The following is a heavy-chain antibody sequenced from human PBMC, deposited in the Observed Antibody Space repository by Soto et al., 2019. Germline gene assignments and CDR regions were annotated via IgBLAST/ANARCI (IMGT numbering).Heavy chain of an antibody. J-gene: IGHJ6*03. CDR2: ISAYNGNT. V-gene: IGHV1-18*01. CDR1: GYTFTSYG. CDR3: ARLDYGDYGGPGDYYYMDV. Sequence: QVQLVQSGAEVKKPGASVKVSCKASGYTFTSYGIGWVRQAPGQGLEWMGWISAYNGNTNYAQKLQGRVTMTTDTSTSTAYMELRSLRSDDTAVYYCARLDYGDYGGPGDYYYMDVWGKGTTVTVSS. D-gene: IGHD4-17*01.